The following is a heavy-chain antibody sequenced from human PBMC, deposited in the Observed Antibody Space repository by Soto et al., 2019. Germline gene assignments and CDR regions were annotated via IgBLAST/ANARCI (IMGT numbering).Heavy chain of an antibody. CDR1: GFTFADKA. V-gene: IGHV3-9*01. CDR3: AISQDRGGRTTFIY. D-gene: IGHD3-16*01. J-gene: IGHJ4*02. Sequence: GGSLRLSCAVSGFTFADKAMHWVRQAPEKCLERVSGINWKSDIGYADSVKGRFTIYRDNDENSLYLQMNSLRAEDTALYYCAISQDRGGRTTFIYWGQGT. CDR2: INWKSDI.